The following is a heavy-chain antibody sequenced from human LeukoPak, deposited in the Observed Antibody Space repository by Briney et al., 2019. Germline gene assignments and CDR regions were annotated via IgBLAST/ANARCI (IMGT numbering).Heavy chain of an antibody. CDR3: ARGSSSGYDINFDY. Sequence: TSETLSLTCAVSGYSISSGYYWGWIRQPPGKGLEWIGSIYHSGSTYYNPSLKSRVTISVDTSKNQFSLKLSSVTAADTAVYYCARGSSSGYDINFDYWGQGTLVTVSS. CDR2: IYHSGST. CDR1: GYSISSGYY. V-gene: IGHV4-38-2*01. J-gene: IGHJ4*02. D-gene: IGHD5-12*01.